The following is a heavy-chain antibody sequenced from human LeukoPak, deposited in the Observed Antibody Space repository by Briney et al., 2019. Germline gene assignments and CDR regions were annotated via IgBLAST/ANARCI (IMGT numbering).Heavy chain of an antibody. CDR3: ATNKWASY. CDR2: ISSSRTI. J-gene: IGHJ4*02. V-gene: IGHV3-48*02. CDR1: GFTFSSYS. D-gene: IGHD2-8*01. Sequence: PGGSLRLSCAVSGFTFSSYSMNWVRQSPGKGLEWVSYISSSRTIYYADSVKGRFTISRDNPKNSLYLQMNSLRDEDTSVYYCATNKWASYWGQGTLVTVSS.